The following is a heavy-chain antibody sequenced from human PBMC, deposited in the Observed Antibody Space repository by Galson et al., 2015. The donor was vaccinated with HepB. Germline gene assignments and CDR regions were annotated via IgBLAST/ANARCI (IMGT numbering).Heavy chain of an antibody. V-gene: IGHV5-51*03. CDR3: ATLTVAVN. Sequence: QSGAEVKNPGESLKISCKAPGYIFTNYWIGWVRQMPGKGLEWVGIIYPGDSDTRYSPSFQGQVTISADKSITTAYLQWSSLKASDTAMYYCATLTVAVNWGQGTLVTVSS. CDR2: IYPGDSDT. CDR1: GYIFTNYW. J-gene: IGHJ4*02. D-gene: IGHD6-19*01.